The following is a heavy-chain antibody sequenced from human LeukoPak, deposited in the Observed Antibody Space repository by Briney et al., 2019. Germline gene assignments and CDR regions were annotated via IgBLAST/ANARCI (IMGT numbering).Heavy chain of an antibody. CDR1: GFTFDDYA. CDR2: ISWNSGSI. D-gene: IGHD3-22*01. V-gene: IGHV3-9*01. Sequence: PGGFLRLSCAASGFTFDDYAMHWVRQAPGKGLEWVSGISWNSGSIVYADSVKGRFTISRDNAKNSLSLRMNSLRPEDTALYYCAKASGYDNNENDAFDIWGQGTMVTVSS. CDR3: AKASGYDNNENDAFDI. J-gene: IGHJ3*02.